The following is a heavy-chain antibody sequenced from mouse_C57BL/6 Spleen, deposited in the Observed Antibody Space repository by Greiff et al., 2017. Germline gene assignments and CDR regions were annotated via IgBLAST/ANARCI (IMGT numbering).Heavy chain of an antibody. Sequence: QVQLQQSGAELARPGASVKMSCKASGYTFTSYTMHWVKQRPGQGLEWIGYINPSSGYTKYNQKFKDKATLTAEKSSSTAYMQLSSLTSEDSAVCYCARSDSNFWYYGVWGTGTTVTVSS. D-gene: IGHD2-5*01. CDR1: GYTFTSYT. J-gene: IGHJ1*03. V-gene: IGHV1-4*01. CDR2: INPSSGYT. CDR3: ARSDSNFWYYGV.